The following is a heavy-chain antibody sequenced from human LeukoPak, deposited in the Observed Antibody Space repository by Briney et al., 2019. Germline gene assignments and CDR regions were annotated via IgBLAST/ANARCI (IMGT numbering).Heavy chain of an antibody. CDR1: GGSFSGYY. CDR2: INHSGST. Sequence: SETLSLTCAVYGGSFSGYYWSWIRQPPGKGLEWIGEINHSGSTNYNPSLKSRVTISVDTSKNHFSLKLDSVTVADTAVYYCARDGPSVYFDYWGQVTLVTVSS. J-gene: IGHJ4*02. V-gene: IGHV4-34*01. CDR3: ARDGPSVYFDY.